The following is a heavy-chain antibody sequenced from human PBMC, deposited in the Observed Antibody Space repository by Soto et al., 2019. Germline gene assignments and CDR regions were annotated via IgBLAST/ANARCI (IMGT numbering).Heavy chain of an antibody. Sequence: QVQLQESGPGLVKPSQTLSLTCTVSGGSISSGGYVWSWIRQHPGKGLEWIGYIYYSGSTYYNPSLKSRVTISVDTSKNHFSLWLTSVTAADTAVYYCARGGVSSDNYFDSWGQGTLVTVSS. J-gene: IGHJ4*02. V-gene: IGHV4-31*03. D-gene: IGHD3-22*01. CDR1: GGSISSGGYV. CDR3: ARGGVSSDNYFDS. CDR2: IYYSGST.